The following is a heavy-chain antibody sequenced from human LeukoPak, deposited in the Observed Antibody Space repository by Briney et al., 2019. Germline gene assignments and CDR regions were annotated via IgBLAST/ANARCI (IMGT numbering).Heavy chain of an antibody. V-gene: IGHV3-9*03. Sequence: GGSLRLSCAASGFTFDDYAMHWVRQAPGKGLEWVSGISWNSGSIGYTDSVKGRFTISRDNAKNSLYLQMNSLRAEDMAPYYCAKGGSGSFAHYYYMDVWGKGTTVTVSS. CDR1: GFTFDDYA. J-gene: IGHJ6*03. CDR3: AKGGSGSFAHYYYMDV. D-gene: IGHD3-10*01. CDR2: ISWNSGSI.